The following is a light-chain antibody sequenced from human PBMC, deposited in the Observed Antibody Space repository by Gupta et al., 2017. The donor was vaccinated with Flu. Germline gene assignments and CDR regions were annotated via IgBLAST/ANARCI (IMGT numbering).Light chain of an antibody. CDR2: GSS. Sequence: GDRVTIACRASQSVTWNLNWYQRKPGIAPRLLIYGSSTLQTGVSSRFSGSGSGTDFTLTITNLQPEDFATYSCQQTYDYPWTFGQGTKVEFK. V-gene: IGKV1-39*01. CDR1: QSVTWN. J-gene: IGKJ1*01. CDR3: QQTYDYPWT.